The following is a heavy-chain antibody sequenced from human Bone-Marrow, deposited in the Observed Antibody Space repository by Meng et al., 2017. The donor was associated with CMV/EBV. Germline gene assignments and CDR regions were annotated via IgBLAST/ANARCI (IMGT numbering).Heavy chain of an antibody. V-gene: IGHV3-23*03. CDR2: IYSGGSST. Sequence: GGSLRLSCAASGFTFSSYAMSWVRQAPGKGLEWVSVIYSGGSSTYYADSVKGRFTISRDNSKNTLYLQMNSLRAEDTAVYYCAKDRPGDNWGQGTLVTVSS. CDR3: AKDRPGDN. J-gene: IGHJ4*02. CDR1: GFTFSSYA.